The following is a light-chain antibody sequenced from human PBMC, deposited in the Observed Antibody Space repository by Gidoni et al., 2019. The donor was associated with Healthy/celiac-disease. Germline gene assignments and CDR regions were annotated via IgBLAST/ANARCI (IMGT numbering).Light chain of an antibody. CDR3: SSYTSSSTLV. Sequence: QSDLTQPASVSGSPGQSITISCTGTSSDVGGYNSVSWYQQHPGKAPKLMIFDVSNRPSGVSNRFSGSKSGNTASLTISGLQAEAMADYSCSSYTSSSTLVFGGGTKLTVL. CDR1: SSDVGGYNS. CDR2: DVS. V-gene: IGLV2-14*03. J-gene: IGLJ2*01.